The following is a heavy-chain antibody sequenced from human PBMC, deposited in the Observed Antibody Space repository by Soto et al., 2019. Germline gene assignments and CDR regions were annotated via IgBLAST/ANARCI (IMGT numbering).Heavy chain of an antibody. CDR2: MNPNSGNT. CDR1: GYTFTSYD. V-gene: IGHV1-8*01. J-gene: IGHJ6*03. D-gene: IGHD2-2*01. Sequence: ASVKVSCKASGYTFTSYDINWVRQATGQGLEWMGWMNPNSGNTGYAQKVQGRVTMTRNTSRSTAYMELSSLGSEDTAVYYCARGLRYCSSTSCPPDRDYYYYYYMDVWGKGTTVTVSS. CDR3: ARGLRYCSSTSCPPDRDYYYYYYMDV.